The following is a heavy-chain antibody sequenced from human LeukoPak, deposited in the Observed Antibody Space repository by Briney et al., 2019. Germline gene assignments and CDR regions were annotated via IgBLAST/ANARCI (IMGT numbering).Heavy chain of an antibody. D-gene: IGHD2-15*01. CDR3: VRHLSAGRPAFDI. Sequence: SETLSLTCTVSGGSISSSSYCWGWIRQPPGKRLEWIGTIYYSGTTYYNPSLKSRVTMSVDTSNNQFSLKLISVTAADTAVYYCVRHLSAGRPAFDIWGQGTMVTVSS. J-gene: IGHJ3*02. CDR1: GGSISSSSYC. V-gene: IGHV4-39*07. CDR2: IYYSGTT.